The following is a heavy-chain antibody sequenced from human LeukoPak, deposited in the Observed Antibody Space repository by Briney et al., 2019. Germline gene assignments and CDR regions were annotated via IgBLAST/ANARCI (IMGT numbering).Heavy chain of an antibody. CDR3: ASRHSSGWYLDY. CDR1: GFTFSSYS. D-gene: IGHD6-19*01. CDR2: ISSSSSYI. J-gene: IGHJ4*02. V-gene: IGHV3-21*01. Sequence: GGSLRLSCAASGFTFSSYSMNWVRQAPGKGLEWVSSISSSSSYIYYADSVKGRFTISRDNAKNSLYLQMNSLRAEDTAVYYCASRHSSGWYLDYWGQETLVTVSS.